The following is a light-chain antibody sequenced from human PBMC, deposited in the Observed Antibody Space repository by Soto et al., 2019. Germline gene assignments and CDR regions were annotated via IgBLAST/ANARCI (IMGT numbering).Light chain of an antibody. CDR2: EVS. Sequence: QSALTQPASVSGSPGQSITISCTGTSRDVGGYSYVSWYQQHPGKAPKLMIYEVSNRPSGVSNRFFGSKSGNTASLTISGLQTEDEADYYCSSFTSINTWVFGGGTKLTVL. CDR1: SRDVGGYSY. J-gene: IGLJ3*02. CDR3: SSFTSINTWV. V-gene: IGLV2-14*01.